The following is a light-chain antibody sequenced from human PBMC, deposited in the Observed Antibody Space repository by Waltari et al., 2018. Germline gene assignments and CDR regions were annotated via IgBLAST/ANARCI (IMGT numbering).Light chain of an antibody. CDR1: SSDVGNYNY. J-gene: IGLJ2*01. Sequence: QSALTQPPSASGSPGQSVTISCTGTSSDVGNYNYVSWYQQHPGKAPKVMIYEVSKRPSVVPDSFAGSKSGNTASLTVSGLQAEDEADYFCSSYAGSNSVVFGGGTKLTVL. CDR3: SSYAGSNSVV. V-gene: IGLV2-8*01. CDR2: EVS.